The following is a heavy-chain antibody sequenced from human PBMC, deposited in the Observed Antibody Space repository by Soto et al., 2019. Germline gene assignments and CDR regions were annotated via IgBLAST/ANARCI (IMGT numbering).Heavy chain of an antibody. CDR1: GGYISSYY. CDR3: ARRYGGNLDY. D-gene: IGHD1-26*01. CDR2: IYYRGST. J-gene: IGHJ4*02. V-gene: IGHV4-59*08. Sequence: SETLSLTCTVSGGYISSYYLTWIRPPPGKGLEWIGYIYYRGSTNYNPSLKSRVTISVDTSKNQFSLKLSSVTAADTAVYYCARRYGGNLDYWGQGTLVTVSS.